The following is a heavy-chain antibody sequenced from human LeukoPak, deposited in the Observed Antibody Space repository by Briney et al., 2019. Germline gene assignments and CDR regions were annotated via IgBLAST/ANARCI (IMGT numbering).Heavy chain of an antibody. CDR2: INGGGGST. CDR3: VKDGRRSPPC. V-gene: IGHV3-23*01. Sequence: PGGSLRLSCAASGFTFSNYVMSWVRQAPGKGPEWVSGINGGGGSTFYAESVTGRFTISRDTCKNTLFLQMNTLRAEDTAVYYCVKDGRRSPPCWGQGTLVTVSS. D-gene: IGHD2-15*01. J-gene: IGHJ4*02. CDR1: GFTFSNYV.